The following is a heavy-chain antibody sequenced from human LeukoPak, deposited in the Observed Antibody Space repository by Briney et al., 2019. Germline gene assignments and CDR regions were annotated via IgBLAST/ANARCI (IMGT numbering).Heavy chain of an antibody. CDR1: GGSVSRGTYY. D-gene: IGHD3-22*01. J-gene: IGHJ4*02. Sequence: SETLSLTCTVSGGSVSRGTYYWSWTRQPPGKGLEWIGYIYYSRSTTYNPSLKSRVTISVDTSKNQFSLKLSSVTAADTAVYYCARGGYYDSSAYYPSDYWGQGILVTVSS. CDR3: ARGGYYDSSAYYPSDY. V-gene: IGHV4-61*01. CDR2: IYYSRST.